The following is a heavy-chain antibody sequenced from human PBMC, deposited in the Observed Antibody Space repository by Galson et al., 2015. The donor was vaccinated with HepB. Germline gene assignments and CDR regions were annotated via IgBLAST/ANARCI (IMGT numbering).Heavy chain of an antibody. V-gene: IGHV1-69*08. CDR2: IIPILGRA. Sequence: SVKVSCKVSGGTFISHTISWVRQAPGQGLEWMGRIIPILGRANYAQKFQGRVTITADKSTSTAYMELSSLRSEDTAVYYCARDGGIAVAGPSSGFDPWGQGTLVTVSS. D-gene: IGHD6-19*01. CDR1: GGTFISHT. J-gene: IGHJ5*02. CDR3: ARDGGIAVAGPSSGFDP.